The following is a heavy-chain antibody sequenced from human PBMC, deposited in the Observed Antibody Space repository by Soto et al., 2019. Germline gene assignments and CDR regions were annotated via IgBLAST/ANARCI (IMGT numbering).Heavy chain of an antibody. CDR3: ASYIPGVRYYGMDV. D-gene: IGHD2-2*01. Sequence: EVQLLESGGGLVQPGGSLRLSCAASGFTFSSYAMKWVRQAPGKGLEWVSLIGESGTPTYYADSVKRRFTISRDNSGNTLFLEMYSLRAEDTAVYYCASYIPGVRYYGMDVWGQGTTVTVSS. V-gene: IGHV3-23*01. CDR1: GFTFSSYA. CDR2: IGESGTPT. J-gene: IGHJ6*02.